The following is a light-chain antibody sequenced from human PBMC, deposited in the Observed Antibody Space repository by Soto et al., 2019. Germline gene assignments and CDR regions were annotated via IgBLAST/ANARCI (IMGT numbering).Light chain of an antibody. Sequence: DKLMSQSPATLSVSPGERVTLSCRASQNIHNHMSWFLQKPGQTPRLLIYDAIIRAADVPARFSGRWSGTEFTLTNNSLQSEDFAVYYCQQYDAWPLTFGGGTKVEIK. CDR3: QQYDAWPLT. CDR2: DAI. V-gene: IGKV3-15*01. CDR1: QNIHNH. J-gene: IGKJ4*01.